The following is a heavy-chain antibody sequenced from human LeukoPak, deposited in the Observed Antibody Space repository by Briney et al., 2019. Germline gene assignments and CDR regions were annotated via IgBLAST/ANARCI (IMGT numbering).Heavy chain of an antibody. CDR3: TTRRDSSRAFDI. CDR2: IKSKTDGGTT. CDR1: GFTFSNAW. V-gene: IGHV3-15*01. Sequence: GGSLRPSCAASGFTFSNAWMSWVRQAPGKGLEWVGRIKSKTDGGTTDYAAPVKGRFTISRDDSKNMLYLHMNSLKTEDTAVYYCTTRRDSSRAFDIWGQGTMVTVSS. D-gene: IGHD3-22*01. J-gene: IGHJ3*02.